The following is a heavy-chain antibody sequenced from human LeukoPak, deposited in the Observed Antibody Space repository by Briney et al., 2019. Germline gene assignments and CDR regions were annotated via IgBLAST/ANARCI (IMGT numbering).Heavy chain of an antibody. D-gene: IGHD3-22*01. V-gene: IGHV3-23*01. J-gene: IGHJ4*02. CDR1: GFTFSRYA. Sequence: GGSLRLSCAASGFTFSRYAMSWVRQAPGKGLEGVSAISGSGGNTYYADSVKGRFTISRDNSRDNSKNTLYLQMNSLRAEDTAVYFCAKAVSGYYYDSSGYYSLQFDYWGQGTLVTVSS. CDR3: AKAVSGYYYDSSGYYSLQFDY. CDR2: ISGSGGNT.